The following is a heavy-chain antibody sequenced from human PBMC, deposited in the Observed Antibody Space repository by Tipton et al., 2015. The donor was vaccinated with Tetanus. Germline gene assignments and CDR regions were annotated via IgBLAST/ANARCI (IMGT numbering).Heavy chain of an antibody. D-gene: IGHD3-10*02. Sequence: TLSLTCSVSGGSINSVDYYWAWLRQPPGKGLEWRKGLEWIVSVHSAGNTYYNPSLKSRLTVSVDTSKDQFSLRLSSVTAADTALYYCARHVRATGVLAAVKKPNWFDPWGQGTLVIVSS. CDR1: GGSINSVDYY. CDR2: VHSAGNT. J-gene: IGHJ5*02. V-gene: IGHV4-39*01. CDR3: ARHVRATGVLAAVKKPNWFDP.